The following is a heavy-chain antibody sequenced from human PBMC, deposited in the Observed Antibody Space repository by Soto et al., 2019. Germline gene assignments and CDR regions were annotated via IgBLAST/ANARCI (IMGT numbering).Heavy chain of an antibody. CDR2: IWYDGSNK. V-gene: IGHV3-33*06. CDR1: GFTFSSYG. Sequence: QVQLVESGGGVVQPGRSLRLSCAASGFTFSSYGMHCVRQAPGKGLEWVAVIWYDGSNKYYADSVKGRFTISRDNSKNTLYLQMNSLRAEDTAVYYCAKEFWSGPFDYWGQGTLVTVSS. J-gene: IGHJ4*02. CDR3: AKEFWSGPFDY. D-gene: IGHD3-3*01.